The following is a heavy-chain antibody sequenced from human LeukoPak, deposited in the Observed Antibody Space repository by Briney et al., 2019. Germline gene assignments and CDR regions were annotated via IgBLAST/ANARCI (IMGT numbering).Heavy chain of an antibody. V-gene: IGHV3-64*01. CDR2: ISSNGGST. D-gene: IGHD3-22*01. CDR3: ARDKYYDSSGYYFYFDY. Sequence: PGGSLRLSCAASGCTFSSYAVHWVRQAPGKGLECVSAISSNGGSTYYANSVKGRFTISRDNSKNTLYLQMGSLRAEDMAVYYCARDKYYDSSGYYFYFDYWGQGTLVTVSS. CDR1: GCTFSSYA. J-gene: IGHJ4*02.